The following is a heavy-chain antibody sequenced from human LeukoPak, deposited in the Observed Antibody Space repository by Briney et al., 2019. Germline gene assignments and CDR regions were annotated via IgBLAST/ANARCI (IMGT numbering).Heavy chain of an antibody. CDR3: ARGYIAMVRGVIYPYFDY. D-gene: IGHD3-10*01. CDR2: IYYSGST. V-gene: IGHV4-59*01. J-gene: IGHJ4*02. Sequence: SETLSLTCTVASGSTSGYYWSWIRQPPGKGLEWIGYIYYSGSTNYNPSLKSRVTISLDTSKNQFSLKLSSVTAADTAVYYCARGYIAMVRGVIYPYFDYWGQGTLVTVSS. CDR1: SGSTSGYY.